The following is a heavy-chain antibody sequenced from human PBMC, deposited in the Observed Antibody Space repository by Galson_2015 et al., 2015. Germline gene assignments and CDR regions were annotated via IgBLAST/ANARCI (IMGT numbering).Heavy chain of an antibody. CDR1: GFTVSSNY. CDR2: IYSGGST. J-gene: IGHJ4*02. CDR3: ARRLGYCSSTSCYGRYFDY. V-gene: IGHV3-53*01. D-gene: IGHD2-2*01. Sequence: SLRLSCAASGFTVSSNYMSWVRQAPGKGLEWVSVIYSGGSTYYADSVKGRFTISRDNSKNTLYLQMNSLRAEDTAVYYCARRLGYCSSTSCYGRYFDYWGQGTLVTVSS.